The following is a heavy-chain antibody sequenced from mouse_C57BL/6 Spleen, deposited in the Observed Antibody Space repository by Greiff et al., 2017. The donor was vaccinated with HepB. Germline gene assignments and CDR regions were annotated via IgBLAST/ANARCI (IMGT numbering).Heavy chain of an antibody. D-gene: IGHD1-1*01. CDR2: IDPSDSET. J-gene: IGHJ1*03. V-gene: IGHV1-52*01. CDR1: GYTFTSYW. Sequence: QVQLQQPGAELVRPGSSVKLSCKASGYTFTSYWMHWVKQRPIQGLEWIGNIDPSDSETHYNQKFKDKATLTVDKSSSTAYMQLSSLTSEDSAVYYCARYRTTVGYFDVWGTGTTVTVSS. CDR3: ARYRTTVGYFDV.